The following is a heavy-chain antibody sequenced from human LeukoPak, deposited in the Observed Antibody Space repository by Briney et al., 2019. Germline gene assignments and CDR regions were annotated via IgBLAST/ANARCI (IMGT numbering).Heavy chain of an antibody. D-gene: IGHD3-3*01. V-gene: IGHV4-4*07. CDR2: IYTSGST. J-gene: IGHJ6*02. Sequence: ETLSLTCTVSGGSITTYYWRWIRQPAGKGLEWIGRIYTSGSTNYNPSLKSRVTMSVDTSKNQFSLKLSSVTAADTAVYYCAREMYYDFWGGYFGPGVLVGMDVWGQGTTVTVSS. CDR1: GGSITTYY. CDR3: AREMYYDFWGGYFGPGVLVGMDV.